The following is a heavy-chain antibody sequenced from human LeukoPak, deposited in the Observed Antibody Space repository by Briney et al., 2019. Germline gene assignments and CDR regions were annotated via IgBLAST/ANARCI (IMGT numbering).Heavy chain of an antibody. Sequence: SETLSLTCTVSGGSISSYYWSWIRQPPGKGLEWIGYIYYSGSTNYNPSLKSRVTISVDTSKNQFSLKLSSVTAADTAVYYCARRYDYGDYWYFDLWGRGTLVTVSS. CDR3: ARRYDYGDYWYFDL. CDR2: IYYSGST. J-gene: IGHJ2*01. CDR1: GGSISSYY. V-gene: IGHV4-59*01. D-gene: IGHD4-17*01.